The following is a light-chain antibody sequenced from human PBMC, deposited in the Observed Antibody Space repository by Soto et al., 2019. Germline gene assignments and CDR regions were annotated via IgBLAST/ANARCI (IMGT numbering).Light chain of an antibody. CDR1: QSVSSN. Sequence: EIVMTQSPATLSVSPGERATLSCRASQSVSSNLAWYQKKPGQAPRLLLYGASTRATGIPARFSGSGSGTEFTLTISSLQSEDFAVYYCQHYIYWPSYTFGQGTKLVIK. J-gene: IGKJ2*01. V-gene: IGKV3-15*01. CDR3: QHYIYWPSYT. CDR2: GAS.